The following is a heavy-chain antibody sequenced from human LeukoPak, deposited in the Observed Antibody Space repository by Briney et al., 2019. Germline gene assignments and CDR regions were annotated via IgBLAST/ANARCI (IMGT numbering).Heavy chain of an antibody. J-gene: IGHJ5*02. D-gene: IGHD5-18*01. CDR3: ARVDTATVTMGSYNWFDP. V-gene: IGHV4-59*01. CDR2: IYYSGST. CDR1: GGSISSYY. Sequence: SETLSLTCTVSGGSISSYYWSWIRQPPGKGLEWIGYIYYSGSTNYNPSLKSRVTISVYTSKNQFSLKLSSVTAADTAVYYCARVDTATVTMGSYNWFDPWGQGTLVTVSS.